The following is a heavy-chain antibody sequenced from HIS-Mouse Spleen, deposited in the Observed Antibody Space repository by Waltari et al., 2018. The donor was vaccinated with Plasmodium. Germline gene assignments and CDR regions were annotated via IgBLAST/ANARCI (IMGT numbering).Heavy chain of an antibody. J-gene: IGHJ3*02. CDR2: INSDGSST. Sequence: EVQLVESGGGLVQPGGSLRLSCAAWGCTFRSYWMHWVRQAPGKGLVWVSRINSDGSSTRYADSVKGRFTISRDNAKNTLYLQMNSLRAEDTAVYYCARTIAVVGTGDALDIWGQGTMVTVSS. CDR1: GCTFRSYW. CDR3: ARTIAVVGTGDALDI. V-gene: IGHV3-74*01. D-gene: IGHD6-13*01.